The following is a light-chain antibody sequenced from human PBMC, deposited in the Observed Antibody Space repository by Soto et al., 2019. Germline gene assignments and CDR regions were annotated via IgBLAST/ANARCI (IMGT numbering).Light chain of an antibody. J-gene: IGLJ1*01. CDR2: DVT. CDR3: NSYTSSSTXV. Sequence: QSALTQPASVSGSPGQSITISCTGTSSDVGGFNYVSWYQQHPGKAPKLMIYDVTNRPSGVSYRFSGSKSGNTASLTISGLQAEDEADYYCNSYTSSSTXVFGTGTTVTV. V-gene: IGLV2-14*03. CDR1: SSDVGGFNY.